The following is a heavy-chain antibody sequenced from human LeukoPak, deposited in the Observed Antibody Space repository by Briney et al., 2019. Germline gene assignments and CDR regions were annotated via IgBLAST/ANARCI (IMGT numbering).Heavy chain of an antibody. CDR3: ARNQGATTYYYYSMDV. CDR1: GYSFTSYW. CDR2: LYPGYFDT. V-gene: IGHV5-51*01. D-gene: IGHD5-12*01. J-gene: IGHJ6*02. Sequence: GESLKISCKGSGYSFTSYWIGWVRQMPGKGLGWMGILYPGYFDTRYSPSFQGQVTVSSDKSINTAYLQWSSLKASDTAMYYCARNQGATTYYYYSMDVWGQGTTVTVSS.